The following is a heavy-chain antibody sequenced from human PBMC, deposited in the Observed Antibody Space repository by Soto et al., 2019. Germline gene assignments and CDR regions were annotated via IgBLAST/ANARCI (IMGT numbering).Heavy chain of an antibody. Sequence: GGSLRLSCAASGFTFSSYAMSWVRQAPGKGLEWVSAISGSGGSTYYADSVKGRFTISRDNSKNTLYLQMNSLRAEDTAVYYCAKEGMGSGWYETGTPRNNWFDPWGQGTLVTVSS. CDR2: ISGSGGST. V-gene: IGHV3-23*01. CDR3: AKEGMGSGWYETGTPRNNWFDP. D-gene: IGHD6-19*01. CDR1: GFTFSSYA. J-gene: IGHJ5*02.